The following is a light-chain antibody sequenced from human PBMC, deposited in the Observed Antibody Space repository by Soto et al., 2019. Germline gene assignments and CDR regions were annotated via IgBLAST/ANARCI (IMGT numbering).Light chain of an antibody. CDR1: KLGDKY. V-gene: IGLV3-1*01. J-gene: IGLJ2*01. CDR2: QDS. Sequence: SYELTQPPSVSVSPGQTASITCSGDKLGDKYACWYQQKPGQSPVPVMYQDSKRPSGIPERFSGSNSGNTATLTISGTQAMDEADYYCQAWDSSTAVFGGGTKLTVL. CDR3: QAWDSSTAV.